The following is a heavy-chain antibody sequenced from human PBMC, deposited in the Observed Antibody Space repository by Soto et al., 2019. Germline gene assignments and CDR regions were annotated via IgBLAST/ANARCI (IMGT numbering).Heavy chain of an antibody. CDR1: GFIFGSYS. D-gene: IGHD2-8*01. CDR3: AREVEFVQWFFDN. J-gene: IGHJ4*02. V-gene: IGHV3-30-3*01. CDR2: ISSSGGTT. Sequence: QAQVIESGGGVVQPGGSLRLSYTTSGFIFGSYSMHWFRQAPGKRLEWVAVISSSGGTTIYADSVKGRFTISRDHSKNTVSLQMNRLRVDDTAVYYCAREVEFVQWFFDNCGQGIPVTVSS.